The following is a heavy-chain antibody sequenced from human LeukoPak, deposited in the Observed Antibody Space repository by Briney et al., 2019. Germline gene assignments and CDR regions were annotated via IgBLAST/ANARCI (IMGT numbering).Heavy chain of an antibody. CDR3: ARGAPQLVPAAALGD. V-gene: IGHV3-66*02. Sequence: PGGSLRLSCAASEFTFSDYWMSWVRQAPGKGPEWVSVIYSGGSTYYADSVKGRFTISRDNSKNTLYLQMNSLRVEDTAVYYCARGAPQLVPAAALGDWGQGTLVTVSS. CDR2: IYSGGST. D-gene: IGHD2-2*01. CDR1: EFTFSDYW. J-gene: IGHJ4*02.